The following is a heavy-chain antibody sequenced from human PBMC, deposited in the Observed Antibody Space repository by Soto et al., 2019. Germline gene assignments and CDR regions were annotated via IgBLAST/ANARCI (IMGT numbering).Heavy chain of an antibody. Sequence: GASVKVSCKASRYTFTGYYMHLVRQAPGQGXEWMGWINPNSGGTNYEQKFQGRVTMTRDTSISTAYMELSRLRSDDTAVYYCPRVGGRGYSGYARVYHYFDYWGQGTLVTVSS. D-gene: IGHD5-12*01. CDR2: INPNSGGT. V-gene: IGHV1-2*02. CDR3: PRVGGRGYSGYARVYHYFDY. CDR1: RYTFTGYY. J-gene: IGHJ4*02.